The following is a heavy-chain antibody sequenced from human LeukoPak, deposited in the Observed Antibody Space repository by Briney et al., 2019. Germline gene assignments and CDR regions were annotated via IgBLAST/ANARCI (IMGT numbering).Heavy chain of an antibody. J-gene: IGHJ4*02. CDR2: ISAYNGNT. CDR1: GYTFTSYG. CDR3: ARDYDSSGYSSHFDY. Sequence: ASVKVSCKASGYTFTSYGISWVRQAPGQGLEWMGWISAYNGNTNYAQKLQGRVTMTTDTSTSTAYMELSSLRSDDTAVYYCARDYDSSGYSSHFDYWGQGTLVTVSS. D-gene: IGHD3-22*01. V-gene: IGHV1-18*01.